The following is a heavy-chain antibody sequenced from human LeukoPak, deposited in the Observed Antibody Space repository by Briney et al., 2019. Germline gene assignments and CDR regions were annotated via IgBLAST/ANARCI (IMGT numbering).Heavy chain of an antibody. CDR3: ARVGAQYCSGGSCSIDY. CDR1: EFTFSGYW. CDR2: INQNGSEK. J-gene: IGHJ4*02. Sequence: PGGSLRLSCAASEFTFSGYWMNWVRQAPGKGPEWVANINQNGSEKHYVDSVKGRFTISRDNAKNSLYLQMNSLRADDTAVYYCARVGAQYCSGGSCSIDYWGQGTLVTVSS. D-gene: IGHD2-15*01. V-gene: IGHV3-7*01.